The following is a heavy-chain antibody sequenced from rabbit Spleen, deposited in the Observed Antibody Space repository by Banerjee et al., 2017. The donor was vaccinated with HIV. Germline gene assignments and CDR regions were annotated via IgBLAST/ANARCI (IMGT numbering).Heavy chain of an antibody. V-gene: IGHV1S40*01. D-gene: IGHD6-1*01. CDR1: GLDFSSSYW. CDR2: IDVSGGSTT. Sequence: QSLEEYGGDLVKPGASLTLTCKASGLDFSSSYWICWVRQAPGKGLEWIAGIDVSGGSTTHYASWAKGRFTVSRDSDQNTLYLQLNSLTAADTATYFCVRDQARMLDLWGPGTLSPS. J-gene: IGHJ4*01. CDR3: VRDQARMLDL.